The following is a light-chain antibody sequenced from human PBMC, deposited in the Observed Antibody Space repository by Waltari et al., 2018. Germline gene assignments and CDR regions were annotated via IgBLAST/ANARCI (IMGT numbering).Light chain of an antibody. CDR2: AAS. CDR3: QQSHSSPLFT. V-gene: IGKV1-39*01. CDR1: QNIRNY. J-gene: IGKJ3*01. Sequence: DIQMTQSPSSLSASVGDRVTITCQASQNIRNYLNWYQQKPGKAPNLLIYAASSLQSGVPSRFSGSGSGTDFTLTISSLQPEDFATYYCQQSHSSPLFTFGPGTKV.